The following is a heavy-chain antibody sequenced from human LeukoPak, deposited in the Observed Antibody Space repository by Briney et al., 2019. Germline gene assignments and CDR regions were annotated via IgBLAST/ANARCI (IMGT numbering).Heavy chain of an antibody. CDR2: IDYTGRS. V-gene: IGHV4-59*08. Sequence: SETLSLTCTVSGGSMRSYYWIWIRQPPGKGLEWIGYIDYTGRSKDNPSLKSRVTISVDMSKNQFSLKLCSVTAADTAVYYCARRKDLFDYWGQGTLVTVSS. CDR3: ARRKDLFDY. CDR1: GGSMRSYY. J-gene: IGHJ4*02.